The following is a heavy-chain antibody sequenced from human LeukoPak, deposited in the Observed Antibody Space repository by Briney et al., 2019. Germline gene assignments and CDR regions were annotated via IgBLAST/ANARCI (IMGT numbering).Heavy chain of an antibody. Sequence: GGSLRLSCAASGFSFSSSDMSWVRQAPGKGLEWVSTVSDSGSSTYYADSVKGRFTISRDNFKNTLYLHVNSLRAEDTAVYYCAKTNTGYFNYWGQGTLVTVSS. J-gene: IGHJ4*02. CDR1: GFSFSSSD. CDR2: VSDSGSST. CDR3: AKTNTGYFNY. D-gene: IGHD4-17*01. V-gene: IGHV3-23*01.